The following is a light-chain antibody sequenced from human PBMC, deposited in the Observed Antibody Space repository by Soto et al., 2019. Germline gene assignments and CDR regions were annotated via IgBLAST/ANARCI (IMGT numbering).Light chain of an antibody. CDR1: QSVLYSSNNKNY. J-gene: IGKJ4*01. CDR2: WAS. CDR3: QQYYSTPLT. V-gene: IGKV4-1*01. Sequence: DIVMTQSPDSLAVSLGERATINCKSSQSVLYSSNNKNYLAWYQQKPGQPPKLLIYWASTRESGVPDRFSGXXXXXXXXXXXXXLQAEDVAVYYCQQYYSTPLTFGGGTKVEIK.